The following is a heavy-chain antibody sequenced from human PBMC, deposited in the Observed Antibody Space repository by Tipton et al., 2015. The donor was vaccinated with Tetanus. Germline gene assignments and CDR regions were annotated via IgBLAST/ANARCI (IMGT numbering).Heavy chain of an antibody. CDR3: ARKGYSYAPPGLDH. J-gene: IGHJ4*01. V-gene: IGHV3-21*01. Sequence: SLRLSCTGSGFTFSAFTLHWVRQAPGKGLEWVSAISSSSAYIYYADSVKGRFTIFRDNDKKSVYLQMNSLGADDTAVYYCARKGYSYAPPGLDHWGRGILVTVSS. D-gene: IGHD5-18*01. CDR1: GFTFSAFT. CDR2: ISSSSAYI.